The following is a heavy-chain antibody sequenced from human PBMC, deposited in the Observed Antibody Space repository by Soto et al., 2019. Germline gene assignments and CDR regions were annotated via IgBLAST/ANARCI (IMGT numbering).Heavy chain of an antibody. V-gene: IGHV3-11*01. Sequence: QVQLVESGGGLVKPGGSLRLSCAGTGFSFSDYHMSWFRQPPGMGLERVSDISFSTTSIYYPDSVKGRFTISRDNSKNSLYLQMNSLRVEDTAVYYCARDIEPPGLFFDYWGQGILVAVSS. CDR3: ARDIEPPGLFFDY. CDR2: ISFSTTSI. CDR1: GFSFSDYH. J-gene: IGHJ4*02. D-gene: IGHD6-13*01.